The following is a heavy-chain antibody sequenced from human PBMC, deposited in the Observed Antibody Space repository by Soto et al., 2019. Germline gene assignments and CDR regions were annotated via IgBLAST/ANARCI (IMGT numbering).Heavy chain of an antibody. J-gene: IGHJ5*02. V-gene: IGHV1-18*01. CDR3: ARVSLLWFGELLNGNWFDP. CDR2: ISAYNGNT. Sequence: ASVKVSCKASGYTFTSYGISWVRQAPGQGLEWMGWISAYNGNTNYAQKLQGRVTMTTDTSTSTAYMELRSLRSDDTAVYYCARVSLLWFGELLNGNWFDPWGQGTLVTVSS. CDR1: GYTFTSYG. D-gene: IGHD3-10*01.